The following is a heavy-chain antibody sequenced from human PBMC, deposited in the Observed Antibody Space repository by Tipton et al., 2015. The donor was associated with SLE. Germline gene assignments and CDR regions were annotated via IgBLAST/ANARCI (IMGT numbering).Heavy chain of an antibody. Sequence: LRLSCAASGFTVSSNYMSWVRQAPGKGLEWIGSIYYSGSTYYNPSLKSRVTISVDTSKNQFSLKLSSVTAADTAVYYCVRHSMGSFYYATNGQTPGDYWGQGTLVTVSS. J-gene: IGHJ4*02. CDR2: IYYSGST. V-gene: IGHV4-39*07. CDR3: VRHSMGSFYYATNGQTPGDY. CDR1: GFTVSSNY. D-gene: IGHD2-8*01.